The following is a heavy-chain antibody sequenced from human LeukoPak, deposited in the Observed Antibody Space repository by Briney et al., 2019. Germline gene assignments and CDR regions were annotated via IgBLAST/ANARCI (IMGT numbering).Heavy chain of an antibody. CDR1: VGSISGGNW. Sequence: PSETLSLTCTVSVGSISGGNWWSWVRQSPGKGLEWIGEIYHNGTPNYSPSLKSRVTISADTFKNHFSLKLPSVTAADTAVYYCATAPILRGEGGEHYKYGMDVWGQGTTVIVSS. J-gene: IGHJ6*02. CDR2: IYHNGTP. V-gene: IGHV4-4*02. CDR3: ATAPILRGEGGEHYKYGMDV. D-gene: IGHD2-2*02.